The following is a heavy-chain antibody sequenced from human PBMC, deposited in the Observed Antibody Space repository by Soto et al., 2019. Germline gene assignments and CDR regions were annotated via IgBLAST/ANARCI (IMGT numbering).Heavy chain of an antibody. CDR3: TPQLLTYLAWLSVEDLYY. Sequence: PGGSLRLSCAASGFTFSNAWMSWVRQAPGKGLEWVGRIKSKTDGGTTDYAAPVKGRFTISRDDSKNTLYLQMNSLKTEDTAVYYSTPQLLTYLAWLSVEDLYYWGQGTLVTVSS. V-gene: IGHV3-15*01. CDR2: IKSKTDGGTT. J-gene: IGHJ4*02. D-gene: IGHD3-9*01. CDR1: GFTFSNAW.